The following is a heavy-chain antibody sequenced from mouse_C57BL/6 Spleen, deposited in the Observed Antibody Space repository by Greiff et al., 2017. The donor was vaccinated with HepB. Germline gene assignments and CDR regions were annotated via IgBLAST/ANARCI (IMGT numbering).Heavy chain of an antibody. CDR1: GYTFTSYW. V-gene: IGHV1-50*01. J-gene: IGHJ2*01. CDR3: ARYNYGSLYFDY. D-gene: IGHD1-1*01. Sequence: VQLQQPGAELVKPGASVKLSCKASGYTFTSYWMQWVKQRPGQGLEWIGEIDPSDSYTNYNQKFKGKATLTVDTSSSTAYMQLSSLTSEDSAVYYCARYNYGSLYFDYWGQGTTLTVSS. CDR2: IDPSDSYT.